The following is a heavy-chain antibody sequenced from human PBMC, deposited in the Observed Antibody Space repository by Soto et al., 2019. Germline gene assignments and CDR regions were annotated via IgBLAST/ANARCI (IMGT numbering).Heavy chain of an antibody. CDR3: ARVSTTSCYDMGQYYYGMDV. CDR1: GYTFTSYD. J-gene: IGHJ6*02. CDR2: MNPNSGNT. D-gene: IGHD2-2*01. V-gene: IGHV1-8*01. Sequence: ASVKVSCKASGYTFTSYDINWVRQATGQGLEWMGWMNPNSGNTGYAQKFQGRVTMTRNTSISTAYMELSSLRSEDTAVYYYARVSTTSCYDMGQYYYGMDVWGQGTTVTVSS.